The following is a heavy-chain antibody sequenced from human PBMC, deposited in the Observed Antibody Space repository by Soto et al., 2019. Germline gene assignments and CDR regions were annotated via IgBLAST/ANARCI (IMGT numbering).Heavy chain of an antibody. CDR2: ISSSSTYI. Sequence: PGGSLRLSCAASGFTFRSYNMNWVRQAPGKGLEWVSFISSSSTYIYYGDSVKGRFTISRDNAENSLYLQMKSLRAEDTAVYYCARVGLWFGDRPLMLDVWGQGATVTVSS. CDR3: ARVGLWFGDRPLMLDV. D-gene: IGHD3-10*01. J-gene: IGHJ6*02. CDR1: GFTFRSYN. V-gene: IGHV3-21*06.